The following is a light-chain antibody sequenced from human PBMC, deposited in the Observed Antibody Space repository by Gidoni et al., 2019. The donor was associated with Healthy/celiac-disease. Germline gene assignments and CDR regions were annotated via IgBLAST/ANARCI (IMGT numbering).Light chain of an antibody. Sequence: SVTITCRASQSISSYLDWYQQKPGKAPKLLIYAASSLQSGVPSRFSGSGSGTDFTLTISSLQPEDFATYYCQQSNSTLYTFGQGTKLEIK. CDR2: AAS. CDR1: QSISSY. V-gene: IGKV1-39*01. CDR3: QQSNSTLYT. J-gene: IGKJ2*01.